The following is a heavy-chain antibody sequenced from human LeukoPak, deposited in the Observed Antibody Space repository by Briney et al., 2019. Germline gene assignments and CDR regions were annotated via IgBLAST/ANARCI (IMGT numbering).Heavy chain of an antibody. CDR1: GGSFSGYY. CDR2: INHSGST. Sequence: SETLSLTCAVYGGSFSGYYWSWIRQPPGKGLEWIGEINHSGSTNYNPSLKSRVTISVDTSKNQFSLKLSSVTAADTAVYYCARSRGYSGYDLMDVWGQGTLVSASS. V-gene: IGHV4-34*01. D-gene: IGHD5-12*01. CDR3: ARSRGYSGYDLMDV. J-gene: IGHJ4*02.